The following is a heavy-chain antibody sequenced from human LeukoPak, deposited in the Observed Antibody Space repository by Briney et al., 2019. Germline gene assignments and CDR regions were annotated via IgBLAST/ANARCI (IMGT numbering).Heavy chain of an antibody. V-gene: IGHV4-59*01. Sequence: SETLSLTCTVSGGSISSYYWSWIRQPPGKGLEWIGYISYSGSTNFNPSLKSRVTISVDTSKNQFSLKLSSVTAAGTAVYYCAREGTAGTNLNWFDPWGQGTLVTASS. J-gene: IGHJ5*02. D-gene: IGHD1-1*01. CDR1: GGSISSYY. CDR3: AREGTAGTNLNWFDP. CDR2: ISYSGST.